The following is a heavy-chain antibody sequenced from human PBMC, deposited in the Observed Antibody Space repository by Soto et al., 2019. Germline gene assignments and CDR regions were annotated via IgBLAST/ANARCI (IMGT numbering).Heavy chain of an antibody. V-gene: IGHV1-69*08. CDR2: IIPILGIA. Sequence: QVQLVQSGAEVKKPGSSVKVSCKASGGTFSSYTISWVRQAPGQGLEWMGRIIPILGIANYAQKFQGRVTITADTSTSTAYMELSSLRSEDTAVYYCARDPHIVVVTAPNPDWYFDLWGRGTLVTVSS. J-gene: IGHJ2*01. CDR1: GGTFSSYT. D-gene: IGHD2-21*02. CDR3: ARDPHIVVVTAPNPDWYFDL.